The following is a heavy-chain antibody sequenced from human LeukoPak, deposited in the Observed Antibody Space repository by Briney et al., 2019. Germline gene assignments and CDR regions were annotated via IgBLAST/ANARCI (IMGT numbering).Heavy chain of an antibody. CDR3: ARTYTNNAGYYLY. D-gene: IGHD3-22*01. V-gene: IGHV3-23*01. CDR1: GFTFSSYA. CDR2: VFGGGGT. Sequence: PGGSLRLSCAASGFTFSSYAMSWVRQTPGKGLEWVSSVFGGGGTRYADSVMGRFTISRDNSKSTLYLQMNSLRAEDTAVYYCARTYTNNAGYYLYWGQGTLVTVSS. J-gene: IGHJ4*02.